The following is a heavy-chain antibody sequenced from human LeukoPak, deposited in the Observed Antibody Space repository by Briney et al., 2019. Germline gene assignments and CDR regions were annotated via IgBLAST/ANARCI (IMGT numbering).Heavy chain of an antibody. CDR1: GYTFTSYY. D-gene: IGHD6-13*01. V-gene: IGHV1-46*01. J-gene: IGHJ4*02. CDR2: INPSGGST. Sequence: ASVKVSCKASGYTFTSYYMHWVRQAPGQGLEWMGIINPSGGSTSFAQKFQGRVTITADTSTDTAYMELSSLRSEDTAVYYCATALAAAGFDYWGQGTLVTVSS. CDR3: ATALAAAGFDY.